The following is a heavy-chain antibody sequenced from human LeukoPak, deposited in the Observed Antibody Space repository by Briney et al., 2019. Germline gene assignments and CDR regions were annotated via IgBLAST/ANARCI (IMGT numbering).Heavy chain of an antibody. D-gene: IGHD6-19*01. CDR3: AVAVAGTGASYYYGMDV. CDR2: MYPGESDT. V-gene: IGHV5-51*01. Sequence: GQSRKISSKGSGYSFTSYWIGWVRPMPGKGLGWRGSMYPGESDTRYSPSFQGQVNIPADKSITTPYRHWSSRKASDTAMYYCAVAVAGTGASYYYGMDVGGQGTTVTVS. CDR1: GYSFTSYW. J-gene: IGHJ6*02.